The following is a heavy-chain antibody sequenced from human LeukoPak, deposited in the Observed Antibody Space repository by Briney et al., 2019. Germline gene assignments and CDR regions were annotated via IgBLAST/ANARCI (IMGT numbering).Heavy chain of an antibody. CDR1: GFTFSDYW. CDR3: ARGDRVGITTGHFDY. D-gene: IGHD2-21*01. V-gene: IGHV3-7*03. Sequence: SGGSLRLSCAASGFTFSDYWLTWVRQAPGRGLEWVANIKQDGSEKYYVDSVKGRFTISRDDVKGSLFLQTDSLGADDTAVYFCARGDRVGITTGHFDYWGQGALVTVSS. J-gene: IGHJ4*02. CDR2: IKQDGSEK.